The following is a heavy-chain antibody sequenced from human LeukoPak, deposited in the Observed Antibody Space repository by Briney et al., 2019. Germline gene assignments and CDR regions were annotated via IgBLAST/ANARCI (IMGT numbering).Heavy chain of an antibody. J-gene: IGHJ4*02. V-gene: IGHV1-69*13. CDR3: ARDGSHCGGDCYLDY. Sequence: GASVKVSCKASGGTFSSYAISWVRQAPGQGLEWMGGIIPIFGAANYAQKFQGRVTITADESTSTAYMELSSLRSEDTAVYYCARDGSHCGGDCYLDYWGQGTLVTVSS. CDR2: IIPIFGAA. D-gene: IGHD2-21*01. CDR1: GGTFSSYA.